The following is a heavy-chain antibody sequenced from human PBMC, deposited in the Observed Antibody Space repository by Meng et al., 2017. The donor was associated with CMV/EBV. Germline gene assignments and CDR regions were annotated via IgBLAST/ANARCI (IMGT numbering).Heavy chain of an antibody. Sequence: QVREQGSGPGLVKSSETSFLHCTVSGGSISSYYWSWIRQPAGKGVEWIGRIYTSGSTNYNPSLKSRVTMSVDTSKNQFSLKLSSVTAADTAVYYCARVLRWNGVIDYWGQGTLVTVSS. CDR2: IYTSGST. V-gene: IGHV4-4*07. J-gene: IGHJ4*02. D-gene: IGHD4-23*01. CDR1: GGSISSYY. CDR3: ARVLRWNGVIDY.